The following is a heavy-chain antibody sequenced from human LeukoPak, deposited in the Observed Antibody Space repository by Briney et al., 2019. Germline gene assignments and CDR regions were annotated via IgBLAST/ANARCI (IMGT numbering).Heavy chain of an antibody. J-gene: IGHJ4*02. CDR3: ANAYCSSISCYSFNFDY. Sequence: GGSLRLSCAASGFTFSSYAMSWVRQAPGKGLEWVSDISGSGGSTYYADSVKGRFTISRDNSKNTLYLQMNSLRGEDTAVYYCANAYCSSISCYSFNFDYWGQGTLVTV. CDR2: ISGSGGST. CDR1: GFTFSSYA. D-gene: IGHD2-2*01. V-gene: IGHV3-23*01.